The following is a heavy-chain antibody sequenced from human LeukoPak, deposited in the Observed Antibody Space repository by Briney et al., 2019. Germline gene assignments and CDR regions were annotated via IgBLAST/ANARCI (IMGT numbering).Heavy chain of an antibody. CDR3: ARVSSETMVRGLLTKKNYNYHYMDV. CDR2: ILYSADNT. J-gene: IGHJ6*03. CDR1: GFNVTNFA. V-gene: IGHV3-30*04. D-gene: IGHD3-10*01. Sequence: GGSLRLSCAASGFNVTNFAMHWVRQAPGKGLEWVTLILYSADNTYYADPVKGRFTFSRDNAKNSLYLQMNSLRAEDTAVYYCARVSSETMVRGLLTKKNYNYHYMDVWGKGTTVTVSS.